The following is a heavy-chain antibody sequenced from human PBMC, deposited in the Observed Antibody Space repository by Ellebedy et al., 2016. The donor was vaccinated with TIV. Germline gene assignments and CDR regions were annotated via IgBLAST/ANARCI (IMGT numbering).Heavy chain of an antibody. Sequence: GEPLKISCAASGFTFGFSFSRYAMSWVRQAPGKGLEWVSAISGSGGSTYYADSVKGRFTISRDNSKNTLYLQLNSLRAEDAALYYCARTSTMTTFGASDFWGQGTMVTVSS. CDR2: ISGSGGST. D-gene: IGHD3-16*01. J-gene: IGHJ3*01. V-gene: IGHV3-23*01. CDR3: ARTSTMTTFGASDF. CDR1: GFTFGFSFSRYA.